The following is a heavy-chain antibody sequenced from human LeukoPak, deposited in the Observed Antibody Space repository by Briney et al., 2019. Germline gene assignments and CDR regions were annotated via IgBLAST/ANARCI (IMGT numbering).Heavy chain of an antibody. Sequence: ASVKVSCKASGYTFTSYDINWVRQATGQGLEWMGWMNPNSGNTGYAQKFQGRVTITRNTSISTAYMELSSLRSEDTAVYYCARVRYSSGLLDAFDIWGQGTMVTVSS. CDR2: MNPNSGNT. CDR3: ARVRYSSGLLDAFDI. J-gene: IGHJ3*02. CDR1: GYTFTSYD. V-gene: IGHV1-8*03. D-gene: IGHD6-19*01.